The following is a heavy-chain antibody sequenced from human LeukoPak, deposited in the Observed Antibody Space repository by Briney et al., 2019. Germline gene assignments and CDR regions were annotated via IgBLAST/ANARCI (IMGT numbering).Heavy chain of an antibody. V-gene: IGHV4-34*01. D-gene: IGHD3-3*01. J-gene: IGHJ4*02. Sequence: SETLSLTCAVYGGSFIGFHWNWIRQPPGKGLEWIGDINHSGSTNYNPSLTSRVTISVDPSKNQFSLNLSSVTAADTAVYYCARDLVNHYDFWSVGFGEYYFDYWGQGTLVTVSS. CDR1: GGSFIGFH. CDR2: INHSGST. CDR3: ARDLVNHYDFWSVGFGEYYFDY.